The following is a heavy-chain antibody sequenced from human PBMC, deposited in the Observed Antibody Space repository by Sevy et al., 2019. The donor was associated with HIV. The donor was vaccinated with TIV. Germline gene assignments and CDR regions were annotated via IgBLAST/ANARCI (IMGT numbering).Heavy chain of an antibody. J-gene: IGHJ4*02. CDR1: GFTFDDYA. CDR2: ISWNSNSI. V-gene: IGHV3-9*01. Sequence: GGSLRLSCAASGFTFDDYAMHWVRQVPGKGLEWVSGISWNSNSIGYADSVKGRVTISRDNAKKSLYLQMNSLRTEDSALYYCAREPAVAGTLDYWGQGTLVTVSS. CDR3: AREPAVAGTLDY. D-gene: IGHD6-19*01.